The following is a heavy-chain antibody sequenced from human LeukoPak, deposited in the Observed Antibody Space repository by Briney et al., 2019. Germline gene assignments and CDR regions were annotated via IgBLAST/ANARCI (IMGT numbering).Heavy chain of an antibody. CDR2: ISGSGHDI. CDR3: TRDPRHFDS. CDR1: GFTFSDSY. J-gene: IGHJ5*01. D-gene: IGHD6-6*01. Sequence: PGGSLRLSCAASGFTFSDSYMTWVRQAPGKGVEWVAYISGSGHDINYSDSVKGRFTISRDNAKNSLYLQMSSLRVEDTAVYYCTRDPRHFDSCGQGTLVAVSS. V-gene: IGHV3-11*04.